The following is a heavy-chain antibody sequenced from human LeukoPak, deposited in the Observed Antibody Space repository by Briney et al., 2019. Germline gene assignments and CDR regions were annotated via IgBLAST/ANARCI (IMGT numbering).Heavy chain of an antibody. Sequence: GGSLTVSCVDSGLSFSSYTMYWVRQAPGGGLEWVSAISSSGRYIYYADSVKGRLTISRDNAKNLLLLQMDSLRVDDTAMYYCARDINPDHPMMADVDPDFWGQGTLVTVSS. D-gene: IGHD3-22*01. CDR1: GLSFSSYT. CDR2: ISSSGRYI. CDR3: ARDINPDHPMMADVDPDF. V-gene: IGHV3-21*06. J-gene: IGHJ4*02.